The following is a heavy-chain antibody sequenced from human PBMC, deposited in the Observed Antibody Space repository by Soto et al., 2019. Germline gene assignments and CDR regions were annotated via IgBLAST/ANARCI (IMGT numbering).Heavy chain of an antibody. CDR3: ASVRRSFGELYFDE. D-gene: IGHD3-10*01. Sequence: SETLSLTCAVSGGSISSGGYSWSWIRQPPGKGLEWIGYIYHSGSTYYNPSLKSRVTISVDRSKNQFSLKLSSVTAADTAVYYCASVRRSFGELYFDEWGQGTPVTVSS. V-gene: IGHV4-30-2*01. CDR2: IYHSGST. CDR1: GGSISSGGYS. J-gene: IGHJ4*02.